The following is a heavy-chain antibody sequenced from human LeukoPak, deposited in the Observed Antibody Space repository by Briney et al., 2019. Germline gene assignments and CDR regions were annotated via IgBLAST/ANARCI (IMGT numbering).Heavy chain of an antibody. D-gene: IGHD4-17*01. Sequence: GGSLRLSCAASGFTFSRHWMGWVRHAPGKGLEWVASIKQDGSQYYVDSVKGRFLISRENAKNSVPLQMNSLRGEDTAVYYCARGPDFGDRLDYFDYWGQETLVTVS. V-gene: IGHV3-7*01. CDR3: ARGPDFGDRLDYFDY. J-gene: IGHJ4*02. CDR2: IKQDGSQ. CDR1: GFTFSRHW.